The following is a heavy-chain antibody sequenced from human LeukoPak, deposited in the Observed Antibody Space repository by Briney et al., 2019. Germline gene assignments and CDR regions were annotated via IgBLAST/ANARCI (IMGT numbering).Heavy chain of an antibody. Sequence: SGGSLRLSCAASGFTFSSYEMNWVRQAPGKGLEWVSYISTSGSTINYADSVKGRFTMSRDNAKNSLYLQVNSLRGEDTALYYCARRRPAGPFDCWDQGTLVTVSS. CDR2: ISTSGSTI. CDR1: GFTFSSYE. D-gene: IGHD2-2*01. V-gene: IGHV3-48*03. J-gene: IGHJ4*02. CDR3: ARRRPAGPFDC.